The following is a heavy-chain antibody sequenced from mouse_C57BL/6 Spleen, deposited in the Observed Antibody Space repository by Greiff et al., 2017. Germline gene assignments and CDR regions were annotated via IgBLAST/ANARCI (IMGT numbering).Heavy chain of an antibody. CDR3: ERGTGSCYYALDD. CDR1: GFTFSSYA. V-gene: IGHV5-4*01. J-gene: IGHJ4*01. Sequence: EVQVVESGGGLVKPGGSLKLSCAASGFTFSSYAMSWVRQTPEKRLEWVATISDGGSYTYYPDNVKGRFTISRDNAKNNLYLQMSHLKSEDTAMYYCERGTGSCYYALDDWGQGTAVTVSS. CDR2: ISDGGSYT. D-gene: IGHD4-1*01.